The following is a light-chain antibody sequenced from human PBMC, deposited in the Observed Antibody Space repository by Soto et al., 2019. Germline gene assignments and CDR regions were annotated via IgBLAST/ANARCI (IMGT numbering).Light chain of an antibody. CDR2: GAS. J-gene: IGKJ1*01. Sequence: DIQMTQSPPTLSASVGDRVTITCRPSQSIRHYLAWYQQMPGKAPKLLIYGASTLQSGVPSRFSGSGSGTEFTLTISSLQPDDFGTYFCQHHNSYSQTFGQGTKVDIK. CDR3: QHHNSYSQT. CDR1: QSIRHY. V-gene: IGKV1-5*01.